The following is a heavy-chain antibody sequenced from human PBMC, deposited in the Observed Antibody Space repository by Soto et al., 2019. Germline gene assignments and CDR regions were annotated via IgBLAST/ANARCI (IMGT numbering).Heavy chain of an antibody. CDR1: GFTFRNYA. V-gene: IGHV3-23*01. J-gene: IGHJ4*02. CDR2: ISGSGGNT. Sequence: VGSLRLSCAASGFTFRNYAMSWVRQAPGKGLEWVSAISGSGGNTYYANSVRGRFTISRDYSKTTVNLQMNSLRAEDTAVYYCARGLYYYDSSGYYPEDYFDNWGQGTQVTVSS. CDR3: ARGLYYYDSSGYYPEDYFDN. D-gene: IGHD3-22*01.